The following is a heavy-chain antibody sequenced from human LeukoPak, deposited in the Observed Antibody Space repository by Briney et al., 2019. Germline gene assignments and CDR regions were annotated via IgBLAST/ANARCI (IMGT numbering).Heavy chain of an antibody. V-gene: IGHV1-2*02. J-gene: IGHJ4*02. Sequence: GASVKVSCKASGYTFTASYMNRVRQAPGQGLEWMGWINPNSGATHYAQKFLGRVTMTRDTSISTDYMELSSLRSDDTAVYYCARAPGEYSGYDRPFDYWGQGTLVTVSS. CDR1: GYTFTASY. CDR3: ARAPGEYSGYDRPFDY. CDR2: INPNSGAT. D-gene: IGHD5-12*01.